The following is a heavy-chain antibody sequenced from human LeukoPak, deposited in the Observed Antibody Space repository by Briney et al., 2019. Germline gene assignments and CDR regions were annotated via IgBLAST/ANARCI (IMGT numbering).Heavy chain of an antibody. Sequence: SSETLSLTCAVSGGSISRSNWWSWVRQPPGKGLEWIGEISHSGSTNYNPSLKSRVSISVDKSKNQFSLKLSSVTAADTAVYYCARDYWSGELSHDAFDIWGQGTMVIVSS. D-gene: IGHD3-10*01. CDR2: ISHSGST. CDR3: ARDYWSGELSHDAFDI. J-gene: IGHJ3*02. V-gene: IGHV4-4*02. CDR1: GGSISRSNW.